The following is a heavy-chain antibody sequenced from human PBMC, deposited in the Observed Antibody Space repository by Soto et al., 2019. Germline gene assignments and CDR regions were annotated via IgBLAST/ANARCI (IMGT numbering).Heavy chain of an antibody. D-gene: IGHD6-13*01. CDR2: ISYDGSNK. Sequence: GGSLRLSCAASGFTFSSYGMRWVRQAPGKGLEWVAVISYDGSNKYYADSVKGRFTISRDNSKNTLYLQMNSLRAEDTAVYYCAKDSYSSSWGYDSNWFDPWGQGTLVTVSS. CDR1: GFTFSSYG. CDR3: AKDSYSSSWGYDSNWFDP. V-gene: IGHV3-30*18. J-gene: IGHJ5*02.